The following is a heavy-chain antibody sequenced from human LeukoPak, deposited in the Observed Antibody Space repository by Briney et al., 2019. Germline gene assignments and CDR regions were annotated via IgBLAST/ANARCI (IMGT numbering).Heavy chain of an antibody. V-gene: IGHV1-18*01. Sequence: ASVKVSCKASGGTFSSYAISWVRQAPGQGLEWMGWISAYNGNTNYAQKLQGRVTMTTDTSTSTAYMELRSLRSDDTAVYYCARHYSNYLFDYWGQGTLVTVSS. J-gene: IGHJ4*02. CDR3: ARHYSNYLFDY. D-gene: IGHD4-11*01. CDR1: GGTFSSYA. CDR2: ISAYNGNT.